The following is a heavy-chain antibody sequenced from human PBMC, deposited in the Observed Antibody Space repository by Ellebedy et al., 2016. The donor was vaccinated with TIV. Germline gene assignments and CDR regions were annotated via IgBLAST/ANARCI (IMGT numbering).Heavy chain of an antibody. CDR3: AREPGPGDYSGGSDFLVS. D-gene: IGHD3-22*01. Sequence: PGGSLRLSCAASGFNFRNYVLARVRQAPGKGLEWVSSISDSGGDTYFTDSVEGRFTISRDNSRNTLYLQIHTLTAEDTAVYYCAREPGPGDYSGGSDFLVSWGQGTLVTVSS. V-gene: IGHV3-23*01. J-gene: IGHJ4*02. CDR1: GFNFRNYV. CDR2: ISDSGGDT.